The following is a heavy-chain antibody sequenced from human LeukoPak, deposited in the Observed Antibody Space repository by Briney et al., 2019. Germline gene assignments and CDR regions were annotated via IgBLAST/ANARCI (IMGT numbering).Heavy chain of an antibody. V-gene: IGHV4-34*01. CDR2: INHSGST. J-gene: IGHJ5*02. Sequence: LSETLSLTCAVYGGSFSGYYWSWIRQPPGKGLEWIGEINHSGSTNYNQSLKSRVTISVDTSKNQFSLKLSSVTAADTAVYYCARRRMIVVVNNWFDPWGQGTLVTVSS. CDR1: GGSFSGYY. CDR3: ARRRMIVVVNNWFDP. D-gene: IGHD3-22*01.